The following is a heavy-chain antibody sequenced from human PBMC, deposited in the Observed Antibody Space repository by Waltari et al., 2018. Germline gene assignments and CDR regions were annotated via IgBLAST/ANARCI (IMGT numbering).Heavy chain of an antibody. Sequence: QVQLVQSGAEVKKPGASVKVSCKASGYTFTSYGISWVRQAPGQGLEWMGWIRAYNGNTNYAQKLQGRVTMTTDTSTSTTYMELRSLRSDDTAVYYCARDRYYGSGSYYHDYWGQGTLVTVSS. CDR1: GYTFTSYG. CDR2: IRAYNGNT. J-gene: IGHJ4*02. D-gene: IGHD3-10*01. CDR3: ARDRYYGSGSYYHDY. V-gene: IGHV1-18*01.